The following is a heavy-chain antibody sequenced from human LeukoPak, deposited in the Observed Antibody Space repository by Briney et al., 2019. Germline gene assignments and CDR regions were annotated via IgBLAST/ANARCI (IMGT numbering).Heavy chain of an antibody. D-gene: IGHD3-22*01. J-gene: IGHJ4*02. CDR1: GGSISSYY. CDR3: ARLGPYDSSGYYSDYFDY. V-gene: IGHV4-59*01. CDR2: IYYSGST. Sequence: SETPSLTCTVSGGSISSYYWSWIRQPPGKGLEWIGYIYYSGSTNYNPSLKSRVTISVDTSKNQFSLKLSSVTAADTAVYYCARLGPYDSSGYYSDYFDYWGQGTLVTVSS.